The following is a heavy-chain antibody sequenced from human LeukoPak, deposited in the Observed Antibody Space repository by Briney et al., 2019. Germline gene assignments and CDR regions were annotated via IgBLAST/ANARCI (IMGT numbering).Heavy chain of an antibody. Sequence: GGSLRSSCVASGLNLHDSGSHWVGQAPGKGLEWVSLISADGGSTFSADSVKGRFSISRDNSKNSLYLQMNSLRSEDTAMYYCAKESGKFYSWGQGTLVAVSS. V-gene: IGHV3-43*02. CDR3: AKESGKFYS. CDR1: GLNLHDSG. J-gene: IGHJ4*02. D-gene: IGHD2-21*01. CDR2: ISADGGST.